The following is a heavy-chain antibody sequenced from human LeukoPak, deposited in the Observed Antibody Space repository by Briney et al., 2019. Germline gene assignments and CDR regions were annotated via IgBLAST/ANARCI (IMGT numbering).Heavy chain of an antibody. J-gene: IGHJ4*02. V-gene: IGHV3-23*01. Sequence: HSGGSLRLSCAASGFTFSSYAMSWVRQAPGKGLEWVSAISGSGGGTYYADSVKGRFTISRDNSKNTLYLQMNSLRAEDTAVYYCAKRRGAAAGSIDYWGQGTLVTVSS. CDR2: ISGSGGGT. CDR1: GFTFSSYA. D-gene: IGHD6-13*01. CDR3: AKRRGAAAGSIDY.